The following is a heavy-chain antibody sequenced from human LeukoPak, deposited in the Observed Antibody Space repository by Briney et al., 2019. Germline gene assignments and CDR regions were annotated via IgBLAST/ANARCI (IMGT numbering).Heavy chain of an antibody. J-gene: IGHJ4*02. CDR2: ISAHSGNT. D-gene: IGHD2-8*01. Sequence: ASVKVSYKASGYTFNTYDITWVRQAPGQGLEWMGWISAHSGNTNYAQKLQGRVTMTTDTSTNTAYMELRSLRSDDTAVYYCARRYAMTNDYWGQGTLVTVSS. V-gene: IGHV1-18*01. CDR3: ARRYAMTNDY. CDR1: GYTFNTYD.